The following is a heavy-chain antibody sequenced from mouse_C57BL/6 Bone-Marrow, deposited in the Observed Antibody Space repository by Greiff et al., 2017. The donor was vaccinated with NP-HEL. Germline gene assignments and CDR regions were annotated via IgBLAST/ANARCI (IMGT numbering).Heavy chain of an antibody. Sequence: EVKVEESGPGLVKPSQSLSLTCSVTGYSITSGYYWNWIRQFPGNKLEWMGYISYDGSNNYNPSLKNRISITRDTSKNQFFLKLNSVTTEDTATYYCAREVYYYAMDYWGQGTSVTVSS. CDR3: AREVYYYAMDY. V-gene: IGHV3-6*01. CDR2: ISYDGSN. J-gene: IGHJ4*01. CDR1: GYSITSGYY.